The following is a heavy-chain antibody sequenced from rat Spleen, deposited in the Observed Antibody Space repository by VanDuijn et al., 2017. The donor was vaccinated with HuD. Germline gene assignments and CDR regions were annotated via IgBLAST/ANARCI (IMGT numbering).Heavy chain of an antibody. CDR1: GFSLTGNN. J-gene: IGHJ3*01. CDR2: MRYDGDT. CDR3: TRESPYYYDGSFAY. D-gene: IGHD1-12*03. Sequence: QVQLKESGPGLVQPSQTLSLTCTVSGFSLTGNNVHWVRQPPGKGLEWMGRMRYDGDTYYNSALKSRLSISRDTSKNQVFLKMNSLQTDDTAIYYCTRESPYYYDGSFAYWGQGTLVTVSS. V-gene: IGHV2S30*01.